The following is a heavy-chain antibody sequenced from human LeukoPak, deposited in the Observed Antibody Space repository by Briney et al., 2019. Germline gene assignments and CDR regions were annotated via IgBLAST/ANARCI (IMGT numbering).Heavy chain of an antibody. CDR2: IYGSGST. CDR3: AREGTSGTHLNWFDP. CDR1: GGSISSYY. J-gene: IGHJ5*02. Sequence: SETLSLTCTVSGGSISSYYWSWIRQPPGKGLEWIGHIYGSGSTNYNPSLKSRVSLSVDTSKNQFSLKLSSVTAADTAVYYCAREGTSGTHLNWFDPWGQGTLVAVSS. D-gene: IGHD1-1*01. V-gene: IGHV4-59*01.